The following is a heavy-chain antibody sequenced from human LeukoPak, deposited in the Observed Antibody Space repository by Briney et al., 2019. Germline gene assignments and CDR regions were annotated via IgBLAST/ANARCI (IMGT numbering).Heavy chain of an antibody. V-gene: IGHV3-74*01. CDR2: IKSDGSST. CDR3: TRDPAHYLRYGYFDY. J-gene: IGHJ4*02. D-gene: IGHD3-9*01. CDR1: GSTFSDHA. Sequence: GGSLRLSCAASGSTFSDHAMIWVRQAPGKGLVWVSRIKSDGSSTSYADSVKGRFTISRDNAKNSVYLQMNNLRAADTAFYYCTRDPAHYLRYGYFDYWGQGILVTVSS.